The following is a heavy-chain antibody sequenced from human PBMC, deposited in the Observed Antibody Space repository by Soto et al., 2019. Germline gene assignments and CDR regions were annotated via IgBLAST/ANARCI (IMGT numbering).Heavy chain of an antibody. CDR3: ARVRSGVGYNWFDP. V-gene: IGHV4-31*03. Sequence: VSVTCTVSGGSISSGAYYWSWIRQHPGRGLEWIGYIYYSGSTYYNPSLKSRVTISVDTSKSQFSLKLSSVTAADTAVYYCARVRSGVGYNWFDPWGQGTLVTVSS. J-gene: IGHJ5*02. CDR1: GGSISSGAYY. D-gene: IGHD3-16*01. CDR2: IYYSGST.